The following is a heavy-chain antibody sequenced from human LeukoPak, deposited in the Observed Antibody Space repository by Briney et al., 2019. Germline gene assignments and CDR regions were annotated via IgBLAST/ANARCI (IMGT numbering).Heavy chain of an antibody. J-gene: IGHJ4*02. Sequence: SETLSLTCAVYGGSFSGYYWSWIRQPPGKGLEWIGEINHSGSTNYNPSLKSRVTISVDTSKNQFSLKLSSVTAADTAVYYCARRSYYDSSGYYDYWGQGTLVTVSS. CDR1: GGSFSGYY. D-gene: IGHD3-22*01. CDR2: INHSGST. CDR3: ARRSYYDSSGYYDY. V-gene: IGHV4-34*01.